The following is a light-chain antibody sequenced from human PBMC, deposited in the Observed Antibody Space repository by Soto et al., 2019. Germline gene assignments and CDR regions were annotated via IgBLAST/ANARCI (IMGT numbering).Light chain of an antibody. J-gene: IGLJ2*01. CDR1: SSNIGSYYD. V-gene: IGLV1-40*01. CDR3: QYYDSSLSHVV. CDR2: GDN. Sequence: QSALTQPPSVSGAPGQRVTIPCTGSSSNIGSYYDVHWYQQLPGTVPKLLIYGDNNRPSGVPDRFSGSKSGTSASLAITGLQAEDEADYYCQYYDSSLSHVVFGGGTKLTVL.